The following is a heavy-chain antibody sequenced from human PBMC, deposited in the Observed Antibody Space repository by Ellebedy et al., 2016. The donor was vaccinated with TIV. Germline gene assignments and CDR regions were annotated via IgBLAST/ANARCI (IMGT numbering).Heavy chain of an antibody. Sequence: GESLKISCAASGFTFSHYYMAWVRQAPGKGLAWVANIDHNGVEKSYVDSVKGRFTISRENAVNSLFLQLNSLRAEDRAGYYCPTDGGRWFDWDLQHWGQGTLVIVSA. D-gene: IGHD3-9*01. J-gene: IGHJ1*01. CDR2: IDHNGVEK. CDR3: PTDGGRWFDWDLQH. CDR1: GFTFSHYY. V-gene: IGHV3-7*04.